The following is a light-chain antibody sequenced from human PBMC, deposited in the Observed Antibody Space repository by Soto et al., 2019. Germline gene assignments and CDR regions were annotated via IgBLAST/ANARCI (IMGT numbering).Light chain of an antibody. Sequence: IVLTQSPGTLSLSPGEGATLSCRASQSVSSSYLAWYQEKPGQPPRLLIYGASSRATGIPDRFSGSGSGTDFSLTISRLEPEDFAVYYCQQYDNSITFGQGTRLEI. CDR3: QQYDNSIT. CDR1: QSVSSSY. CDR2: GAS. J-gene: IGKJ5*01. V-gene: IGKV3-20*01.